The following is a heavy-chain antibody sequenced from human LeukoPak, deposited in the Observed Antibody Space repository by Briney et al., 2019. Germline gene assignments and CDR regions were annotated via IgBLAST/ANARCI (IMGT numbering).Heavy chain of an antibody. CDR1: GGSISSYY. Sequence: SETLSLTCTVSGGSISSYYWSWIRQPPGKGLEWIGYIYYSGSTNYNPSLKSRVTISVDTSKNQFSLKLSSVTAADTAVYYCARGLPYYYDSSGYLWSWDYWGQGTLVTVSS. J-gene: IGHJ4*02. CDR3: ARGLPYYYDSSGYLWSWDY. V-gene: IGHV4-59*01. D-gene: IGHD3-22*01. CDR2: IYYSGST.